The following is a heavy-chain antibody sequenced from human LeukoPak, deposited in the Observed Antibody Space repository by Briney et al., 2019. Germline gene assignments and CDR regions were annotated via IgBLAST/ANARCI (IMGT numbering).Heavy chain of an antibody. Sequence: SETLSLTCAVYGGSFSGYYWSWIRQPPGKGLEWIGEINHSGSTNYNPSLKSRVTISVDTSKNQFSLKLSSVTAADTAVYYCARGHGSGSYSLRRGVYWGQGTLVTVSS. D-gene: IGHD3-10*01. J-gene: IGHJ4*02. CDR3: ARGHGSGSYSLRRGVY. CDR1: GGSFSGYY. V-gene: IGHV4-34*01. CDR2: INHSGST.